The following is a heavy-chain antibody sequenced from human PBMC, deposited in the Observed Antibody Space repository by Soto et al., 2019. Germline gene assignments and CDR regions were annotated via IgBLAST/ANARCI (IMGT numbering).Heavy chain of an antibody. CDR1: GFSFSDYG. Sequence: QVHLVESGGGVVQPGKSLRVSCAASGFSFSDYGMHWVRQVPGKGLEWVAVIWYDGTKKYYADSVKGRFTISRDNSKQMLYLQMDSLRSEDTAVYFCAYDCIDGTTWGQGTLVTVSS. D-gene: IGHD1-20*01. CDR2: IWYDGTKK. V-gene: IGHV3-33*03. CDR3: AYDCIDGTT. J-gene: IGHJ4*02.